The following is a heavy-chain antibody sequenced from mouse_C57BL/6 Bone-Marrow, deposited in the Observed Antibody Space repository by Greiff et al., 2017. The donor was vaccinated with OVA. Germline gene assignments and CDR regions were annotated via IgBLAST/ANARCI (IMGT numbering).Heavy chain of an antibody. Sequence: QVQLQQPGAELVRPGSSVKLSCKASGYTFTSYWMDWVKQRPGQGLEWIGNIYPSDSETHYNQKFKDKATLTVDKSSSTAYLQLSRLTSVDSAVYYGERVCGDYTGSGVAYWGQGTLGTVSA. J-gene: IGHJ3*01. V-gene: IGHV1-61*01. CDR3: ERVCGDYTGSGVAY. D-gene: IGHD1-1*01. CDR1: GYTFTSYW. CDR2: IYPSDSET.